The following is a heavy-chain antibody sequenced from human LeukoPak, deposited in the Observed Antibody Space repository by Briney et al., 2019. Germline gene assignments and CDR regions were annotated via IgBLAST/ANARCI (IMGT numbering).Heavy chain of an antibody. CDR3: ARVSGSSWYYYYYGMDV. D-gene: IGHD6-13*01. V-gene: IGHV4-59*01. Sequence: PSETLSLTCTVSGGSISSYYWSWIRQPPGKGLEWIGYIYYSGSTNYNPSLKSRVTISVDTSKNQFSLKLSSVTAADTAVYYCARVSGSSWYYYYYGMDVWGQGTTVTVSS. CDR2: IYYSGST. J-gene: IGHJ6*02. CDR1: GGSISSYY.